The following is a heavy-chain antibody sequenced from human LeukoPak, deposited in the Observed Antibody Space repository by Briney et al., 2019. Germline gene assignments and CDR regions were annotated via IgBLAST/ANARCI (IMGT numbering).Heavy chain of an antibody. CDR1: GGTFSSYA. J-gene: IGHJ6*02. CDR3: ARAHYYGSGSYYSGYYYGMDV. CDR2: IIPILGIA. V-gene: IGHV1-69*04. Sequence: ASVKVSCKASGGTFSSYAISWVRQAPGQGLEWMGRIIPILGIANYAQKFQGRVTITADKSTSTAYMELSSLRSDDTAVYYCARAHYYGSGSYYSGYYYGMDVWGQGTTVTVSS. D-gene: IGHD3-10*01.